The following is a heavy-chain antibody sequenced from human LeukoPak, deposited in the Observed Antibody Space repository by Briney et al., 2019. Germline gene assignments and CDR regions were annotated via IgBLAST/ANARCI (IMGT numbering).Heavy chain of an antibody. D-gene: IGHD6-6*01. CDR1: GYTFTSYD. Sequence: SVKVSCKASGYTFTSYDINWVRQPTAQGLEWMRWINPNSGNTGYAQKFQGRVTMTRNTSISTAYMELSSLRSEDTAVYYCARGPYSSSMFYYYYYMDVWGKGTTVTVSS. V-gene: IGHV1-8*01. CDR2: INPNSGNT. CDR3: ARGPYSSSMFYYYYYMDV. J-gene: IGHJ6*03.